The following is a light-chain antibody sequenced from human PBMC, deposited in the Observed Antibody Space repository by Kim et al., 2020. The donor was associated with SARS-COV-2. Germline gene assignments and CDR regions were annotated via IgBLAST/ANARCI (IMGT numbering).Light chain of an antibody. Sequence: SSELTQDPAVSVALGQTVRITCQGDSLRSYYATWYQQKPRQAPVLVIYGRNNRPSGIPDRFSGSTSGNTASLTISGAQAEDEADFYCQSRNSGGNVVFGGGNK. J-gene: IGLJ2*01. V-gene: IGLV3-19*01. CDR3: QSRNSGGNVV. CDR2: GRN. CDR1: SLRSYY.